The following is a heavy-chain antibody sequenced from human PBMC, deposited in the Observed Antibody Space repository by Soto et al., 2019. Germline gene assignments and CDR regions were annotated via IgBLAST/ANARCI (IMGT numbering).Heavy chain of an antibody. D-gene: IGHD4-17*01. CDR1: GYSFTSYW. CDR3: ARHVGYGDYSYYYYGMDA. V-gene: IGHV5-51*01. J-gene: IGHJ6*02. Sequence: PGESLKISSKGSGYSFTSYWIAWVRQMPGKGLEWMGIIYPGDPDTRYSPSFQGQVTISVDKSIRTAYLQWSSLKASDTAMYYCARHVGYGDYSYYYYGMDAWGQGTTVTVSS. CDR2: IYPGDPDT.